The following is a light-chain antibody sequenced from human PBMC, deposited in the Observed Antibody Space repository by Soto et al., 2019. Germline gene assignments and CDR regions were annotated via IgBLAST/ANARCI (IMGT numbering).Light chain of an antibody. V-gene: IGLV1-47*02. J-gene: IGLJ2*01. CDR1: SSNIGSNY. Sequence: QSVLTQPPSASGTPGQRVTISCSGSSSNIGSNYVYWYQQLPGTAPKLLIYSNNQRPSGVPDRFSASKSGSSASLAISGLRSEDEADYYCAAWDDSLNMVFGGGTKLTVL. CDR2: SNN. CDR3: AAWDDSLNMV.